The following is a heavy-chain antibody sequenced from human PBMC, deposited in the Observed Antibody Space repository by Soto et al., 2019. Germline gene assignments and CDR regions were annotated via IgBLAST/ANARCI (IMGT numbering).Heavy chain of an antibody. D-gene: IGHD2-8*01. Sequence: QVQLQQWGAGLLKPSETLSLTCTVYGGSFSGYYWSWIRQPPGKGLEWIGEINHSGSTNYNPSLKSRVTISVDTSKNQFSLKLSSVTAADTAVYNCARDNGGGYNNWFDPWGQGTLVTVSS. CDR3: ARDNGGGYNNWFDP. CDR2: INHSGST. CDR1: GGSFSGYY. J-gene: IGHJ5*02. V-gene: IGHV4-34*01.